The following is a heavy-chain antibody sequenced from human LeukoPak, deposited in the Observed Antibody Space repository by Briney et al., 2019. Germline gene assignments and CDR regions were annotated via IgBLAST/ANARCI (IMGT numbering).Heavy chain of an antibody. Sequence: GGSLRLSCGASGFTFSSCSINWVRQAPGKGLEWLSYISSGSGTIYYADSVKGRFTISRDNAKNSLYLQMNSLRAEDTAVYYCARDPAYCSSTSCREGDFDYWGQGTLVTVSS. CDR2: ISSGSGTI. J-gene: IGHJ4*02. V-gene: IGHV3-48*04. D-gene: IGHD2-2*01. CDR1: GFTFSSCS. CDR3: ARDPAYCSSTSCREGDFDY.